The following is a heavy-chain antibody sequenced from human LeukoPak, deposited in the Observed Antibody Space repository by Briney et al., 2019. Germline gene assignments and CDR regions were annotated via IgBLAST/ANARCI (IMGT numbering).Heavy chain of an antibody. CDR1: GFTFSAYA. CDR3: AKGEWTGATGY. J-gene: IGHJ4*02. CDR2: ISNSGSST. D-gene: IGHD3-3*01. V-gene: IGHV3-23*01. Sequence: GSLRLSCAASGFTFSAYAMTWVRQAPGKGLEWVSIISNSGSSTYYADSVKGRFTISRDNSKNTLYLQMNSLRAEDTAVYYCAKGEWTGATGYWGQGTLVTVSS.